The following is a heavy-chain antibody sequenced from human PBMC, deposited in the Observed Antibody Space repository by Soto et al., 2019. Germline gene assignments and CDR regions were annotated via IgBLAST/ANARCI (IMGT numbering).Heavy chain of an antibody. CDR1: GGSISSYY. J-gene: IGHJ5*02. Sequence: SETLSLTCTVSGGSISSYYWSWIRQPPGKGLGWIGYIYYSGRTNYNPSLKSRVTISVDTSKNQFSLKLSSVTAADTAVYYCARGYCSSTICYIWDNWFDPWGQGTLVTV. V-gene: IGHV4-59*01. CDR3: ARGYCSSTICYIWDNWFDP. D-gene: IGHD2-2*02. CDR2: IYYSGRT.